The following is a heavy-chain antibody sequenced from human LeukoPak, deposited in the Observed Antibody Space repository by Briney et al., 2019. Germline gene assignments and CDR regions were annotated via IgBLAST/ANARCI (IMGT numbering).Heavy chain of an antibody. D-gene: IGHD5-18*01. CDR1: GFTFSDYY. CDR3: ARHDTAMATDYGMDV. V-gene: IGHV3-11*01. J-gene: IGHJ6*02. Sequence: GGSLRLSCAASGFTFSDYYMSWIRQAPGKGLEWVSYISSRGSTIYYTDSVKGRFTISRDNAKNSLYLQMNSLRAEDTAVYYCARHDTAMATDYGMDVWGQGTTVTVSS. CDR2: ISSRGSTI.